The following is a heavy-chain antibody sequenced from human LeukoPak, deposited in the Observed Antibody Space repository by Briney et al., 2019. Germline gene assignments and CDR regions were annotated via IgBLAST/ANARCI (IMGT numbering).Heavy chain of an antibody. CDR2: ISSSSSYI. Sequence: GGSLRLSCAASGFTFRSYSMNWVRQAPGKGLEWVSSISSSSSYIYYADSVKGRFTISRDNAKNSLYLQMNSLRAEDTAVYYCARDHTAGDFDCWGQGTLVTVPS. CDR3: ARDHTAGDFDC. V-gene: IGHV3-21*01. D-gene: IGHD5-18*01. J-gene: IGHJ4*02. CDR1: GFTFRSYS.